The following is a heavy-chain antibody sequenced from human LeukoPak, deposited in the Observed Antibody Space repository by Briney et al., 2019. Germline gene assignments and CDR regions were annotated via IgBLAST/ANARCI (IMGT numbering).Heavy chain of an antibody. CDR1: GGSFSGYY. V-gene: IGHV4-34*01. D-gene: IGHD3-3*01. CDR2: INHSGST. J-gene: IGHJ5*02. Sequence: SETLSLTCAVYGGSFSGYYWSWIRQPPGKGLEWIGEINHSGSTNYNPSLKSRVTISVDTSKNQFSLKPSSVTAADTAVYYCARGHVVYYDFWSGYFLRPNWFDPWGQGTLVTVSS. CDR3: ARGHVVYYDFWSGYFLRPNWFDP.